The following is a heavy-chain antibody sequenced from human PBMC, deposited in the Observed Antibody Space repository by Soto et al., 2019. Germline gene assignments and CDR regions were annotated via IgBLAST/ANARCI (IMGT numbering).Heavy chain of an antibody. CDR3: AKGATYCSGGSCLDS. CDR1: GFTFEDYT. Sequence: EVELVESGGGLVQPGRSLRLSCAASGFTFEDYTMHWVRQGPGKGLEWVSGITWKTNSVDYADSVKGRFTISRDNAKNSLYLQMSSLRAEDTALYYSAKGATYCSGGSCLDSWGQGTLVTVSS. D-gene: IGHD2-15*01. J-gene: IGHJ4*02. CDR2: ITWKTNSV. V-gene: IGHV3-9*01.